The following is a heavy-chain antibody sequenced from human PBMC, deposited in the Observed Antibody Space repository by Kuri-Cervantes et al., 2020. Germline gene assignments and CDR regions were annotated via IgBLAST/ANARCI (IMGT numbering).Heavy chain of an antibody. D-gene: IGHD2-8*01. Sequence: GGSLRLSCAVSDFTFSNFWMNWLRQAPGKGLEWVASINQVGSEKYYVDSVKGRFTISRDNAKNSLFLQMNSLGAEDTAGYYCARDHPEASLIFDYWGQGALVTVSS. CDR3: ARDHPEASLIFDY. CDR2: INQVGSEK. V-gene: IGHV3-7*01. CDR1: DFTFSNFW. J-gene: IGHJ4*02.